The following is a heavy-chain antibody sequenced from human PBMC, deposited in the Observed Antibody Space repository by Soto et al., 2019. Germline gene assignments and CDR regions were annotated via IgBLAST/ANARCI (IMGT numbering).Heavy chain of an antibody. D-gene: IGHD1-26*01. CDR2: MQPSTGRT. CDR1: GYSFTSLD. CDR3: ARGVSAGVDY. V-gene: IGHV1-8*01. Sequence: ASVKVSCKAPGYSFTSLDINWVRQTAGQGLEWMGWMQPSTGRTGYAQKFQGRVTMTRDTSINTAYMELTTLTSDDTAFYYCARGVSAGVDYWGQGTLVTVSS. J-gene: IGHJ4*02.